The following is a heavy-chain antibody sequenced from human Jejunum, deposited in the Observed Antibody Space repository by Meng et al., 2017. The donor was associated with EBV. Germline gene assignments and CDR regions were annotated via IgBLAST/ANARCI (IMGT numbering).Heavy chain of an antibody. J-gene: IGHJ5*01. D-gene: IGHD4-17*01. V-gene: IGHV4-4*02. CDR1: VGAISIVSW. CDR3: ARAPRRERYGDYVNIWFDS. Sequence: QLPGAGPPPVKASGSLSRTCSVSVGAISIVSWMSCVRQSPGKGLEWIGEIYDDVSTNYNPSLKSRVTILVEKFHNQFSLKLNSVTAADTAVYYCARAPRRERYGDYVNIWFDSWGQGTLVTVSS. CDR2: IYDDVST.